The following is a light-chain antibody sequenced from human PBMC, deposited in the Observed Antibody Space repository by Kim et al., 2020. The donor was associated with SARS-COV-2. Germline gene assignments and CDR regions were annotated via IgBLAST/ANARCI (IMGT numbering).Light chain of an antibody. CDR2: GAS. V-gene: IGKV3-20*01. Sequence: PGERATLSCRTSHTVSSTSLAWYQQRPGQSPRLLIYGASIRATGIPDRFSGSGSGTDFTLTISRLEPEDFAVYYCQQYGTSLFTFGQGTRLEIK. CDR1: HTVSSTS. CDR3: QQYGTSLFT. J-gene: IGKJ5*01.